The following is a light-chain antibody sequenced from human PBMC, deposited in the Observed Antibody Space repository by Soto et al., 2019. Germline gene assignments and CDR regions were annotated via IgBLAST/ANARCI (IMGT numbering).Light chain of an antibody. CDR2: EVN. CDR3: IAYTSNSILL. J-gene: IGLJ3*02. CDR1: TSDFGAYDY. V-gene: IGLV2-14*01. Sequence: QSALTQPASVSGSPGQSITVSCTGSTSDFGAYDYVSWYQHHPGKAPKLIISEVNKRPSGVSNRFSGSKSGNTASLTISGLKAEDEADYYCIAYTSNSILLFGGGTKLTVL.